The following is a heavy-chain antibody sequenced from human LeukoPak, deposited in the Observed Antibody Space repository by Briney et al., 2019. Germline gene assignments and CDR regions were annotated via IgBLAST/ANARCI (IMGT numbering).Heavy chain of an antibody. Sequence: SGGSLRLSCAASGFTFSSYAMSWVRQAPGKGLEWVSDISGSGGSTYYADSVKGRFTISRDNSKNTLYLQMNSLRAEDTAVYYCAKRIQSAMATGYWGQGTLVTVSS. CDR3: AKRIQSAMATGY. J-gene: IGHJ4*02. D-gene: IGHD5-18*01. CDR2: ISGSGGST. CDR1: GFTFSSYA. V-gene: IGHV3-23*01.